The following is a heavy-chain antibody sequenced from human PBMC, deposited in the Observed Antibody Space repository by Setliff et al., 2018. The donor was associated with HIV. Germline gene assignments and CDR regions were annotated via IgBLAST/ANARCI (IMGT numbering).Heavy chain of an antibody. V-gene: IGHV3-53*01. Sequence: GGSLRLSCAASGFTVSRFYMSWVRQAPGKGLEWVSVIYSDGSSYYADSVKGRFTISRDNAKNTLYLQMNSLRAEDTAVYYCARDLSYDYDRSSDTFDYWGQGTLVTVSS. J-gene: IGHJ4*02. CDR3: ARDLSYDYDRSSDTFDY. CDR1: GFTVSRFY. D-gene: IGHD3-22*01. CDR2: IYSDGSS.